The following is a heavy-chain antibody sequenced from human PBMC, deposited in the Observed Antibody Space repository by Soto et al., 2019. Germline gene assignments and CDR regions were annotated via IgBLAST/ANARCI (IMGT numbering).Heavy chain of an antibody. CDR2: MDPKTGST. D-gene: IGHD6-19*01. CDR1: GSSFTSYD. Sequence: QVQLVQSGAEVKKPGASVKVSCRASGSSFTSYDSNWVRQATGQGLEWMGWMDPKTGSTDYGQKFQGRVTMTRNTSISTAYMELSSLTSEDTAVYYCARGRGWRDYWGQGTLVTVSS. CDR3: ARGRGWRDY. J-gene: IGHJ4*02. V-gene: IGHV1-8*01.